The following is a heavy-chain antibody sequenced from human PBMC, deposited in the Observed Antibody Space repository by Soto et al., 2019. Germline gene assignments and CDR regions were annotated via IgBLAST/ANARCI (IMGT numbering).Heavy chain of an antibody. CDR1: GGIFRSST. Sequence: QVQLVQSGAEVKKPGSSVKVSCKASGGIFRSSTISWVRQAPGQGFEWMGRIIPMLGIPNYPQRFQDRVTLTADKSTSTAYMELSSLRSEDTAVYYCATFSGTTDLDYWGQGTLVTVSS. J-gene: IGHJ4*02. V-gene: IGHV1-69*02. D-gene: IGHD4-17*01. CDR2: IIPMLGIP. CDR3: ATFSGTTDLDY.